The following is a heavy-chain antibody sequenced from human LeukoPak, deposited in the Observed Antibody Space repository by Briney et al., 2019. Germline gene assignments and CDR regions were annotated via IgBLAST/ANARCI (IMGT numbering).Heavy chain of an antibody. J-gene: IGHJ3*02. D-gene: IGHD3-3*01. CDR2: IIPISGTA. Sequence: SVKVSCKASGGTFSSYAISWVRQAPGQGLEWMGGIIPISGTANYAQKFQGRVTITADESTSTAYMELSSLRSEDTAVYYCAIPPPAYYDFWSGYMLAFDIWGQGTMVTVSS. CDR1: GGTFSSYA. V-gene: IGHV1-69*13. CDR3: AIPPPAYYDFWSGYMLAFDI.